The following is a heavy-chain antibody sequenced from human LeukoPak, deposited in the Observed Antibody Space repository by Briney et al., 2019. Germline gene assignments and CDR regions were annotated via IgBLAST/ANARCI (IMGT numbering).Heavy chain of an antibody. CDR1: GFTFSDYY. Sequence: PGGSLRLSCAASGFTFSDYYMSWIRQAPGKGLEWVSYISSSGSTIYYADSVKGRFTISRDNAKNSLYLQMNSLRAEDTAFYHCARDSSRGITMIVDWGQGTLVTVSS. CDR3: ARDSSRGITMIVD. D-gene: IGHD3-22*01. V-gene: IGHV3-11*01. CDR2: ISSSGSTI. J-gene: IGHJ4*02.